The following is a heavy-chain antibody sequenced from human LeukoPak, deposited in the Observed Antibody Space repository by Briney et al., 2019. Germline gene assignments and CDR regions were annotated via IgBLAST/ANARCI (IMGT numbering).Heavy chain of an antibody. D-gene: IGHD3-16*01. CDR3: ARDLTARGSFDY. J-gene: IGHJ4*02. V-gene: IGHV1-2*02. CDR2: IKPNSGDT. Sequence: ASVKVSCKASGFTLTGYYMHWVRQDPRQGLQWMGWIKPNSGDTDYAQKFQGRVTMTRDTSISTVYMELSSLRSDDTAVYYCARDLTARGSFDYWGQGILVSVSS. CDR1: GFTLTGYY.